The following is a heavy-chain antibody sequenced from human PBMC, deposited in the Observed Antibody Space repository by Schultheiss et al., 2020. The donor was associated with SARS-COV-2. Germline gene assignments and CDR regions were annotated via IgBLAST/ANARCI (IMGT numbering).Heavy chain of an antibody. J-gene: IGHJ6*02. CDR1: GYTFTGYY. CDR3: ARGGSSWYGSGGMDV. CDR2: IIPIFGTA. D-gene: IGHD6-13*01. V-gene: IGHV1-69*13. Sequence: SVKVSCKASGYTFTGYYMHWVRQAPGQGLEWMGGIIPIFGTANYAQKFQGRVTITADESTSTAYMELSSLRSEDTAVYYCARGGSSWYGSGGMDVWGQGTTVTVSS.